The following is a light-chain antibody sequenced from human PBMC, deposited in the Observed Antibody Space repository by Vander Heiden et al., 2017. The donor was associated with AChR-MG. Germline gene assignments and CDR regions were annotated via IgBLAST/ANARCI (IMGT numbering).Light chain of an antibody. V-gene: IGLV1-51*01. CDR1: SSNIGNSY. CDR2: DNN. Sequence: QSVLTQPPSVSAAPGQKVTISCSGSSSNIGNSYLSWFQQLPGTAPKLLIYDNNNRPSGIPDRFSGSKSGTSATLGITGLQTGDEADYYCATRDSSLSVVVFGGGTKLSVL. J-gene: IGLJ2*01. CDR3: ATRDSSLSVVV.